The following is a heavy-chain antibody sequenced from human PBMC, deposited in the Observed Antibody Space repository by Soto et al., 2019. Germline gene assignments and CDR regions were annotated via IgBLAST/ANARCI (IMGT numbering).Heavy chain of an antibody. J-gene: IGHJ6*02. Sequence: QVLLVQSSAEVKKPGSSVKVSCKASGGTFTSTAFSWVRQAPGQGLEWMGGIIPVLGTTNYAQKFQARLTVTADASTTTVHMELSSLRSDDTAVYYCASSAGLDHLLNYYALNVWGQGTTVTV. CDR2: IIPVLGTT. CDR1: GGTFTSTA. D-gene: IGHD6-13*01. V-gene: IGHV1-69*01. CDR3: ASSAGLDHLLNYYALNV.